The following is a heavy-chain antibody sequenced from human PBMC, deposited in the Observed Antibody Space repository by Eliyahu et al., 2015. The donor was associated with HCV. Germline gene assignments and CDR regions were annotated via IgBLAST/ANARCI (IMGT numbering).Heavy chain of an antibody. CDR3: ARSGVGGSYYWYFDL. D-gene: IGHD1-26*01. Sequence: EVQLVESGGGLVQPGGSLRXSCAASGFTFSSYDMHWVRQATGKGLEWVSAIGTAGDTYYPGSVKGRFTISRENAKNSLYLQMNSLRAGDTAVYYCARSGVGGSYYWYFDLWGRGTLVTVSS. CDR1: GFTFSSYD. J-gene: IGHJ2*01. V-gene: IGHV3-13*01. CDR2: IGTAGDT.